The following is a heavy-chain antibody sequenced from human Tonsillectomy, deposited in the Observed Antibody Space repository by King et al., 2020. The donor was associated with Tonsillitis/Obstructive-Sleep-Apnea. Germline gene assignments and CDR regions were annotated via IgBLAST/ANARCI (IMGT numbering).Heavy chain of an antibody. CDR1: GFTFNNYW. D-gene: IGHD2-2*02. CDR2: IKQDGSER. CDR3: VRDEGYCSRTNCYTDYYYMDV. J-gene: IGHJ6*03. V-gene: IGHV3-7*04. Sequence: VQLVESGGGLVQPGGSLRLSSAGSGFTFNNYWMSWVRQAPGKGLEWVANIKQDGSERYYVDSVKGRFTISRDNAKNSLYLQMNSLRAEDTAVYYCVRDEGYCSRTNCYTDYYYMDVWGKGTTVTVSS.